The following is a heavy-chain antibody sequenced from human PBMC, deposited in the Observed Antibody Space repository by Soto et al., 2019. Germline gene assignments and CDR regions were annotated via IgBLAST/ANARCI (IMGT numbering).Heavy chain of an antibody. V-gene: IGHV3-74*02. CDR3: ARVAVVTRGIDY. Sequence: EVQLLESGGGLVQPGGSLRLSCVASGFTFSASWMHWVRQAPGKGLEWVSRVNEYGTDSNYADSVKGRFTISRDNAKNMVYLQMNGLRAEDTAVYYCARVAVVTRGIDYWGQGTLVTVSS. CDR1: GFTFSASW. CDR2: VNEYGTDS. J-gene: IGHJ4*02. D-gene: IGHD6-19*01.